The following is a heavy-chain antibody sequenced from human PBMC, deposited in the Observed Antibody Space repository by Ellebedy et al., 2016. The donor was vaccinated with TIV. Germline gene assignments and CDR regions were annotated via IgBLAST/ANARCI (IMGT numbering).Heavy chain of an antibody. CDR3: AGKAPQFQFDY. V-gene: IGHV3-48*04. J-gene: IGHJ4*02. D-gene: IGHD4-23*01. Sequence: PGGSLRLSCAASGFTLSDYSMSWVRPAPGKGMAWISYICSDSSKIVYADSVKGRVTVARDNARNSLFLQMNSLRVEDTAVYYCAGKAPQFQFDYWGQGTLVTVSS. CDR2: ICSDSSKI. CDR1: GFTLSDYS.